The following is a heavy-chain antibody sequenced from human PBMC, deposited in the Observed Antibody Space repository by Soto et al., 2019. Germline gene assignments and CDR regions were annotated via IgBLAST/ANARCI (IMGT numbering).Heavy chain of an antibody. J-gene: IGHJ4*02. CDR2: IYYSGST. CDR1: GGSISSGDYY. V-gene: IGHV4-30-4*01. Sequence: QVQLQESGPGLVKPSQTLSLTCTVSGGSISSGDYYWSWIRQPPGKGLEWIGYIYYSGSTYYNPSLKTRVTISVDTAKNQFSLKVSSVTAADTAVYYCARDRGGGSYCFRTYYFDYWGQGTLVTVSS. CDR3: ARDRGGGSYCFRTYYFDY. D-gene: IGHD1-26*01.